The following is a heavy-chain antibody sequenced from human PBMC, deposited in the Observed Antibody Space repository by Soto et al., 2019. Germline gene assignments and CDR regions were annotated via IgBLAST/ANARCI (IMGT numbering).Heavy chain of an antibody. Sequence: EVQLVESGGGLVQPGGSLRLSCAASGFTFSNFAMHWLRQAPGKGLECVSVISANGDTTYYATSVKDRFTISRDDSKNTLYLQMGRLRADDMAVYYCARAWRADVWGQGTTVVVSS. J-gene: IGHJ6*02. CDR3: ARAWRADV. CDR1: GFTFSNFA. V-gene: IGHV3-64*01. CDR2: ISANGDTT.